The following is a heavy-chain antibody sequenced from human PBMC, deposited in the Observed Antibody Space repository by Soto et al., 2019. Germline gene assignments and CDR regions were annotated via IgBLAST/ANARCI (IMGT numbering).Heavy chain of an antibody. J-gene: IGHJ6*02. V-gene: IGHV1-2*04. CDR3: ARGDSTDCSNGVCSFFYNHDMDV. D-gene: IGHD2-8*01. Sequence: GSVKVSCQASFYIFTDSHIHWVRQAPGQGLEWLGRINPKSGGTSTAQKFQGWVTMTTDTSISTASMELTRLTSDDTAIYYCARGDSTDCSNGVCSFFYNHDMDVWGQGTTVTVSS. CDR2: INPKSGGT. CDR1: FYIFTDSH.